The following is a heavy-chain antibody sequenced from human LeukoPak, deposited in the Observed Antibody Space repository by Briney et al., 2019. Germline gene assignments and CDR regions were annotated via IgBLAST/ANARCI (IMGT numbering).Heavy chain of an antibody. CDR3: AGRVGATIWTGMEF. J-gene: IGHJ4*02. V-gene: IGHV4-4*09. Sequence: SEALSLTCTVSGDSISSYYWSWIRQPPGKGLEWIGCIYTSGSTNYNPSLKSRVTISVDTSKKQFSLKLTSVTAADTAVYYCAGRVGATIWTGMEFWGQGTLVTVSS. CDR1: GDSISSYY. D-gene: IGHD1-26*01. CDR2: IYTSGST.